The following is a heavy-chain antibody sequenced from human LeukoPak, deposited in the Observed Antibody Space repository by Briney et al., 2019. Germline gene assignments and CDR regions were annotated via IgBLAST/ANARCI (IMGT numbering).Heavy chain of an antibody. CDR1: GGSINSYY. J-gene: IGHJ2*01. Sequence: SETLSLTCTVSGGSINSYYWTWIRQPPGKGLEWIGYIYYSGSTNYNPSLKSRVTMSVDTSKNQFSLKLSSMTAADAAVYYCARLVGGVGYFDLWGRGALVTVSS. CDR2: IYYSGST. CDR3: ARLVGGVGYFDL. V-gene: IGHV4-59*08.